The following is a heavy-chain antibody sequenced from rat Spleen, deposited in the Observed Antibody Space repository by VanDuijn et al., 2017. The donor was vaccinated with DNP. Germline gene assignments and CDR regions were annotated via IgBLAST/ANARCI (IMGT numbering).Heavy chain of an antibody. Sequence: EVQLVESGGGLVQPGRSLKLSCAASGFTFSDYNLAWVRQTPKKGLEWVATIIYNGDRTYYRDSVKGRFTISRDDAKSTLYLQMDSLRSEDTATYYCTTRGVGARYYWYFDFWGPGTMVTVSS. CDR2: IIYNGDRT. CDR3: TTRGVGARYYWYFDF. J-gene: IGHJ1*01. V-gene: IGHV5S10*01. CDR1: GFTFSDYN. D-gene: IGHD5-1*01.